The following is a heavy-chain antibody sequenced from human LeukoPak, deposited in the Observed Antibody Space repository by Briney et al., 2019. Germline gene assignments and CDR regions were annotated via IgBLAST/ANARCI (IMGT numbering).Heavy chain of an antibody. Sequence: SETLSLTCAVYGGSFSGYYWSWIRQPPGKGLEWIGEINHSGSTNYNPSLKSRATISVDTSKNQFSLKLSSVTAADAAVYYCASLRGYCSSTSCYNFDYWGQGTLVTVSS. CDR2: INHSGST. CDR1: GGSFSGYY. J-gene: IGHJ4*02. V-gene: IGHV4-34*01. CDR3: ASLRGYCSSTSCYNFDY. D-gene: IGHD2-2*02.